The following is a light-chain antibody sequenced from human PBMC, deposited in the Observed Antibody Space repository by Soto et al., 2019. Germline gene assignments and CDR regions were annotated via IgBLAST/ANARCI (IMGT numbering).Light chain of an antibody. CDR2: DNS. Sequence: QSVLTQPPSVSGAPGQRVTISCIGSSSNIGAGYNVHWYQQLPGTAPKLLIYDNSNRPSGVPDRFSGSKSGTSASLAITGLQAEDEADYYCQSYDNSLSGWVFGGGTKVTVL. J-gene: IGLJ3*02. CDR1: SSNIGAGYN. CDR3: QSYDNSLSGWV. V-gene: IGLV1-40*01.